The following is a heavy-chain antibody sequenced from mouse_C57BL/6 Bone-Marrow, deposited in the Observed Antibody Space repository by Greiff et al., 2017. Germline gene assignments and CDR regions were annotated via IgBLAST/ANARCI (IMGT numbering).Heavy chain of an antibody. J-gene: IGHJ4*01. D-gene: IGHD1-1*01. CDR3: ARGDYGSFYAMDY. CDR1: GYTFTSSG. Sequence: VQLQQSGAELARPGASVKLSCKASGYTFTSSGISWVKQRTGQGLEWIGEIYPRSGNTYYTEKFKGKATLTADKSSSTAYMELRSLTSEDSAVXFCARGDYGSFYAMDYWGQGTSVTVSS. V-gene: IGHV1-81*01. CDR2: IYPRSGNT.